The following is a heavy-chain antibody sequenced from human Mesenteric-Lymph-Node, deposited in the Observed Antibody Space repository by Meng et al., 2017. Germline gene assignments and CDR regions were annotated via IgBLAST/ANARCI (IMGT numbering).Heavy chain of an antibody. J-gene: IGHJ3*02. CDR2: LYWEDDK. V-gene: IGHV2-5*02. D-gene: IGHD6-19*01. CDR1: GFSLSTSGVG. CDR3: AHRHLSIAVAGTWAFDI. Sequence: SDPTLVKPTPTLTLTCTFPGFSLSTSGVGMGWIRQPPGKALEWLELLYWEDDKRYSPSLKSRLTITKDTSKNQVVLTMTDMDPVDTTTYYCAHRHLSIAVAGTWAFDIWGQGTMVTVSS.